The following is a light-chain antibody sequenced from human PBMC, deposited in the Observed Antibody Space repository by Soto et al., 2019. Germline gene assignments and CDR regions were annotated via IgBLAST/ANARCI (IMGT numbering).Light chain of an antibody. CDR1: QSVSSY. V-gene: IGKV3-11*01. CDR2: DAS. CDR3: QQRGNWPYT. J-gene: IGKJ2*01. Sequence: EIVLTQSPATLSLSPGERATLSCRASQSVSSYLAWYQQKPGQAPRLLIYDASNRATGVPARFSGGGSGTDFTLTISSLEPEDFAVYFCQQRGNWPYTFGQGTKLEIK.